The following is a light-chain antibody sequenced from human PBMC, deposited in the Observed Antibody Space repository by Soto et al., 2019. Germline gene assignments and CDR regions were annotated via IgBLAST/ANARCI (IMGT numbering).Light chain of an antibody. CDR1: QGISSY. Sequence: DIQLTQSPSFLSASVGDRVTITCRASQGISSYLAWYQQKPGKAPKLLIYAASTLQSGVPSRFSGSGSGTEFTLTISSLQPEDFATYYCQQINSYPFTFGPGTQVDIK. J-gene: IGKJ3*01. CDR2: AAS. V-gene: IGKV1-9*01. CDR3: QQINSYPFT.